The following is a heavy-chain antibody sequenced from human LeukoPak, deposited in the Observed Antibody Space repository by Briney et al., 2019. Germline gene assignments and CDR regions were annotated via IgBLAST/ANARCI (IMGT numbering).Heavy chain of an antibody. Sequence: GGSLRLSCAASGFTFSSYSMNWVRHAPGKGLAWVSYISSSSSTIYYADSVKGRFTISRDNAKNSLYLQMNSLRAEDTAVYYCARDRLLRPSGAFDLWGQGTMVTVSS. V-gene: IGHV3-48*04. CDR1: GFTFSSYS. D-gene: IGHD1-26*01. CDR2: ISSSSSTI. J-gene: IGHJ3*01. CDR3: ARDRLLRPSGAFDL.